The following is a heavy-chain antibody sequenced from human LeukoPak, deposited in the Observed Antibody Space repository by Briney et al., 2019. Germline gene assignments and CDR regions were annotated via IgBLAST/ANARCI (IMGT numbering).Heavy chain of an antibody. D-gene: IGHD3-10*01. CDR1: GGTFSSYA. Sequence: SVKVSCKASGGTFSSYAISWVRQAPGQGLEWMGGIIPIFGTANYVQKFQGRGTITADESTSTAYMELSSLRSEDTAVYYCARGDVHYYGSSRLENWFDPWGQGTLATVSS. J-gene: IGHJ5*02. V-gene: IGHV1-69*13. CDR3: ARGDVHYYGSSRLENWFDP. CDR2: IIPIFGTA.